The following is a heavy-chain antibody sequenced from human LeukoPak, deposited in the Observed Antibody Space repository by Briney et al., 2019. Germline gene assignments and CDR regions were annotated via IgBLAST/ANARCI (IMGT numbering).Heavy chain of an antibody. J-gene: IGHJ4*02. CDR3: AISYGSGSSSENYFDY. D-gene: IGHD3-10*01. V-gene: IGHV5-10-1*01. Sequence: GESLKISCKGSGYSFTSYWISWVRQMPGKGLEWMGRIDPSDSYTNYSPSFQGHVTISADKSISTAYLQWGSLKASDTAMYYCAISYGSGSSSENYFDYWGQGTLVTVSS. CDR1: GYSFTSYW. CDR2: IDPSDSYT.